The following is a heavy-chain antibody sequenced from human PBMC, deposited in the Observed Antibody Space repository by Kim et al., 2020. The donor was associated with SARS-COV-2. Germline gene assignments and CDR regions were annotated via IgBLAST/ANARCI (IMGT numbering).Heavy chain of an antibody. CDR3: AKNGFLAAYYAMDV. D-gene: IGHD6-25*01. V-gene: IGHV3-53*01. CDR2: IYSGRNT. Sequence: GGSLRLSFAASGFTVSSNYMSWVRQAPGKGLEWVSVIYSGRNTYYADSVKGRFTISRDNSKNTLYLQMNNLRVEDTAVYYCAKNGFLAAYYAMDVWGQGTTVTVSS. J-gene: IGHJ6*02. CDR1: GFTVSSNY.